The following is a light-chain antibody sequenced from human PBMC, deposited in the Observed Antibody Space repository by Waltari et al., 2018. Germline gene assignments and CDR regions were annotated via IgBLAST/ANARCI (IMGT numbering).Light chain of an antibody. CDR2: ENN. J-gene: IGLJ3*02. V-gene: IGLV1-51*02. CDR1: SSNIAKTY. CDR3: GTWDSSLNGHWV. Sequence: QSVLPQPPSVSSAPGQKVSISCSGSSSNIAKTYVSWYRQVPGTAPQLLIYENNKRPSGIPDRFSGSKSGTSATLGITGLQTGDEADYYCGTWDSSLNGHWVFGGGTKVTVL.